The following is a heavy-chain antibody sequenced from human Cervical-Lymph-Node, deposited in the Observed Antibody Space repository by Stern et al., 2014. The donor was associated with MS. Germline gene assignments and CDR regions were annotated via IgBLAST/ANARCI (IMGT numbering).Heavy chain of an antibody. J-gene: IGHJ4*02. Sequence: EVQLVQSGGGLVKPGGSLRLSCAASGFAFSNYTINWVRQAPGKGLEWVSSMSGRRIYIYYADSLKGRLTISRDNAKNSVYLQMDNLRVEDTAVYYCTRGGGSSGHWGQGTLVTVAS. V-gene: IGHV3-21*01. CDR1: GFAFSNYT. CDR2: MSGRRIYI. CDR3: TRGGGSSGH. D-gene: IGHD1-26*01.